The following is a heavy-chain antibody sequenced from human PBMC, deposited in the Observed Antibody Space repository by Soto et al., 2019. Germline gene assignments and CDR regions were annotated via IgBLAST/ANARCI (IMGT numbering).Heavy chain of an antibody. J-gene: IGHJ6*02. D-gene: IGHD3-22*01. Sequence: SVKVSCKASGRTFSSYTIIWLRPAPGQELEWMGRIIASLGKANYAQKFQGRVNISGDTSASTAYMELSSLRSEDTAVYYCARDPPHYDSSGHYYADYYYGMDVWGQGTTVTVSS. V-gene: IGHV1-69*08. CDR2: IIASLGKA. CDR1: GRTFSSYT. CDR3: ARDPPHYDSSGHYYADYYYGMDV.